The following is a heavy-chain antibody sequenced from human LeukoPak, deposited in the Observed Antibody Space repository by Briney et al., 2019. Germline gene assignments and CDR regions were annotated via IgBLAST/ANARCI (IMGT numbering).Heavy chain of an antibody. CDR2: IYYSGST. D-gene: IGHD6-13*01. CDR3: ARVGYSSSWYEYYYYGMDV. Sequence: SETLSLTCTVSGGSISSYYWSWIRQPPGKGLEWIGYIYYSGSTNYNPSLKSRVTISVDASKNQFSLKLSSVTAADTAVYYCARVGYSSSWYEYYYYGMDVWGQGTTVTVSS. V-gene: IGHV4-59*01. J-gene: IGHJ6*02. CDR1: GGSISSYY.